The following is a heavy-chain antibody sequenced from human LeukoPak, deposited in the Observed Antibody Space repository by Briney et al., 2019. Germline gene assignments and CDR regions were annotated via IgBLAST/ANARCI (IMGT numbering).Heavy chain of an antibody. CDR1: GGSFSGYY. D-gene: IGHD2-21*02. CDR3: ARGRDCGGDCYSNYFDY. V-gene: IGHV4-34*01. J-gene: IGHJ4*02. Sequence: PETLSLTCAVYGGSFSGYYWSWIRQPPGKGLEWIGEINHSGSTNYNPSLKSRVTISVDTSKNQFSLKLSSVTAADTAVYYCARGRDCGGDCYSNYFDYWGQGTLVTVSS. CDR2: INHSGST.